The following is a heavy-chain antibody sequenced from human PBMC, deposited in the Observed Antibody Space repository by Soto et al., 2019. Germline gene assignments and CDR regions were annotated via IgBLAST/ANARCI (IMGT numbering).Heavy chain of an antibody. V-gene: IGHV3-11*05. CDR3: ARTIAAAGGRRYFDL. D-gene: IGHD6-13*01. CDR1: GFTFSDYY. J-gene: IGHJ2*01. CDR2: ISSSSSYT. Sequence: VPLVESGGGLVKPGGSLRLSCAASGFTFSDYYMSWIRQAPGKGPEWVSYISSSSSYTNYADSVKGRFTISRDNAKNSLYLQMNSLRAEDTAVYYCARTIAAAGGRRYFDLWGRGTLVTVSS.